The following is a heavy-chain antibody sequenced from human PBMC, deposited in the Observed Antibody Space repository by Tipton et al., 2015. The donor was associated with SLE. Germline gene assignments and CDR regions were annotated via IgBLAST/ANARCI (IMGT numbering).Heavy chain of an antibody. Sequence: RSLRLSCTASGFIFGDYAMSWFRQAPGKGLEWVGFIRSKVYGGTSEYAASVKGRFSISIDDSKGIAYLQMNSLKTEDTAVYYGARGARGPDYWGQGTLVTVSS. D-gene: IGHD6-6*01. CDR3: ARGARGPDY. CDR1: GFIFGDYA. J-gene: IGHJ4*02. V-gene: IGHV3-49*03. CDR2: IRSKVYGGTS.